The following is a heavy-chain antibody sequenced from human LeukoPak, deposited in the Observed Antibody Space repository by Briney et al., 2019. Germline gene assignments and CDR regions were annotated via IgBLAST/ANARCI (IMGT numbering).Heavy chain of an antibody. Sequence: GGSLRLSCAASGFTFSSYWMSWVRQAPGKGLEWVANIKQDGSEKYYVDSVKGRFTISRENPKNSLYLQMNSLSAEDTAVYYCARSSSGWYDRGFDPWGQGTLVTVSS. CDR3: ARSSSGWYDRGFDP. CDR1: GFTFSSYW. D-gene: IGHD6-19*01. CDR2: IKQDGSEK. V-gene: IGHV3-7*01. J-gene: IGHJ5*02.